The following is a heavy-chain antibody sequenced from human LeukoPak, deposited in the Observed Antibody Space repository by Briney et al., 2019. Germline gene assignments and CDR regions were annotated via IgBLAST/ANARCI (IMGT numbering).Heavy chain of an antibody. V-gene: IGHV4-39*07. Sequence: SETLSLTCTVSGGSISSSSYYWGWIRQPPGKGLEWIGSIYYSGSTYYNPSLKSRVTISVDTSKNQFSLKLSSVTAADTAVYYCAREHGKDGSGSYYNVDYYYYYMDVWGKGTTVTISS. CDR3: AREHGKDGSGSYYNVDYYYYYMDV. D-gene: IGHD3-10*01. CDR1: GGSISSSSYY. CDR2: IYYSGST. J-gene: IGHJ6*03.